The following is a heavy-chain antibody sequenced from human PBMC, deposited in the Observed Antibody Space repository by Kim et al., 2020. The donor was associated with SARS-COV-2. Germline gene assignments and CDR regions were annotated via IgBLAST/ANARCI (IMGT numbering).Heavy chain of an antibody. CDR3: AFEGGSYSSRDYYFYAMDV. J-gene: IGHJ6*01. D-gene: IGHD1-26*01. V-gene: IGHV1-69*13. Sequence: SVKVSCKASGGSFNNFAITWVRQAPGQGLEWMGGIIPIFGTANYAQKFQGRVTITADESTSTAYMELSSLRSEDTAVYYCAFEGGSYSSRDYYFYAMDV. CDR2: IIPIFGTA. CDR1: GGSFNNFA.